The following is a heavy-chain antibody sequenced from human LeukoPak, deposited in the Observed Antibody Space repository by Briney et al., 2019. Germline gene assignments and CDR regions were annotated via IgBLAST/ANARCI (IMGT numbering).Heavy chain of an antibody. J-gene: IGHJ5*02. V-gene: IGHV3-23*01. CDR3: ARSAYNNWFDP. D-gene: IGHD3-16*01. CDR2: ISGSGGST. Sequence: GGSLRLSCAASGLTFSSYAMSWVRQAPGKGLEWVSAISGSGGSTYYADSVKGRFTISRDNSKNTPYLQMNSLRAEDTAVYYCARSAYNNWFDPWGQGTLVTVSS. CDR1: GLTFSSYA.